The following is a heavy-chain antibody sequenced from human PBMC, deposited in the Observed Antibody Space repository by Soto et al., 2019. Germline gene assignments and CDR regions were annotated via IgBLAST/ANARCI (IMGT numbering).Heavy chain of an antibody. Sequence: PSETLSLTCTVSGGSISSGGYYWSWIRQPPGKGLEWIGYIYHSGSTYYNPSLKSRVTISVDRSKNQFSLKLSSVTAADTAVYYCARGRAAEYFQHWGQGTLVTVSS. V-gene: IGHV4-30-2*01. J-gene: IGHJ1*01. CDR3: ARGRAAEYFQH. CDR1: GGSISSGGYY. CDR2: IYHSGST.